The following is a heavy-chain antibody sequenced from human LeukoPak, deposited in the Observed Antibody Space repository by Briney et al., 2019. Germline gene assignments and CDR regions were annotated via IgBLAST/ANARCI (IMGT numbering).Heavy chain of an antibody. CDR3: ARGRRNWFDP. V-gene: IGHV4-34*01. Sequence: SETLSLTCAVYGGSFSGYYWSWIGQPPGKGLEGSGEINHSGSTNYNPSLTTRLTISVDTSKNQFSLKLSSVTAADTAVYYCARGRRNWFDPWGQGTLVTVSS. CDR1: GGSFSGYY. CDR2: INHSGST. J-gene: IGHJ5*02.